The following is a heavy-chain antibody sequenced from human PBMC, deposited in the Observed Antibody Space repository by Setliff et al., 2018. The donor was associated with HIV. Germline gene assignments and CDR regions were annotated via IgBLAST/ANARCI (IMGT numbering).Heavy chain of an antibody. D-gene: IGHD2-15*01. V-gene: IGHV4-59*01. J-gene: IGHJ5*02. CDR3: ARGVVVAATRWFDP. Sequence: SETLSLTCTVSGGSISSYYWSWIRQPPGKGLEWIGCIYYSGSTNYNPSLKSRVTISVDTSKNQFSLKLSSVTAADTAVYYCARGVVVAATRWFDPWGQGTLVTVST. CDR2: IYYSGST. CDR1: GGSISSYY.